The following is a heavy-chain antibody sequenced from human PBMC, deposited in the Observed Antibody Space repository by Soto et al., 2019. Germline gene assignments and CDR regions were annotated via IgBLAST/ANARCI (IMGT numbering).Heavy chain of an antibody. D-gene: IGHD3-16*02. J-gene: IGHJ5*02. CDR1: GFSLSTSGVG. V-gene: IGHV2-5*01. CDR2: IYWNDDK. CDR3: AHSYSLPITFGGVIVYNWFDP. Sequence: ESGPKLVNPTQTLTLTCTFSGFSLSTSGVGVGWIRQPPGKALEWLALIYWNDDKRYSPSLKSRLTITKDTSKNQVVLTMTNMDPVDTATYYCAHSYSLPITFGGVIVYNWFDPWGQGTLVTVSS.